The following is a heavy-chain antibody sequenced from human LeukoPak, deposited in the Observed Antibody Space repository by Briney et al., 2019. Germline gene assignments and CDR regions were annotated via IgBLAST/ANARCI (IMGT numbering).Heavy chain of an antibody. Sequence: SVKVSCKASGYTFTGYYMHWVRQAPGQGLEWMGGIIPIFGTANYAQKFQGRVTITADESTSTAYMELSSLRSEDTAVYYCAREGNWGRGNYWGQGTLVTVSS. D-gene: IGHD3-16*01. J-gene: IGHJ4*02. CDR3: AREGNWGRGNY. V-gene: IGHV1-69*13. CDR1: GYTFTGYY. CDR2: IIPIFGTA.